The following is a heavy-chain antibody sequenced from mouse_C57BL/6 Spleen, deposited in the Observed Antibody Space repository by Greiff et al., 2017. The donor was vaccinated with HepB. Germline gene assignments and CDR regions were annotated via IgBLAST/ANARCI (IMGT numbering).Heavy chain of an antibody. J-gene: IGHJ1*03. D-gene: IGHD3-1*01. CDR3: AREGIPTGYFDV. CDR1: GYTFTSYW. Sequence: QVQLKQPGTELVKPGASVKLSCKASGYTFTSYWMHWVKQRPGQGLEWIGNINPSNGGTNYNEKFKSKATLTVDKSSSTAYMQLSSLTSEDSAVYYCAREGIPTGYFDVWGTGTTVTVSS. CDR2: INPSNGGT. V-gene: IGHV1-53*01.